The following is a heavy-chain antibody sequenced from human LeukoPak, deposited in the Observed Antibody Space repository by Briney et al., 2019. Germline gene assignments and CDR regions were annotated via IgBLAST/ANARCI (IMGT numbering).Heavy chain of an antibody. D-gene: IGHD4-17*01. CDR3: AKGRGTTVTAAANY. J-gene: IGHJ4*02. Sequence: GGSLRLSCAASGFTFSNYSMSWVRQAPRKGLEWVSTISGTGGTTYYADSVKGRFTISRDNSKNTLFLQFNSLRADDTAVYYCAKGRGTTVTAAANYWGQGTLVTVSS. CDR1: GFTFSNYS. CDR2: ISGTGGTT. V-gene: IGHV3-23*01.